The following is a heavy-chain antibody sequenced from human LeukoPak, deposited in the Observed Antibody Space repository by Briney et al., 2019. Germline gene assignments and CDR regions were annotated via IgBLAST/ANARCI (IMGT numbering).Heavy chain of an antibody. V-gene: IGHV1-18*01. Sequence: ASVKVPCKASGYTFTSYGISWVRQAPGQGLEWMGWISAYNGNTNYAQKLQGRVTMTTDTSTSTAYMELRSLRSDDTAVYYCARDYVWGSYPGDAFDIWGQGTMVTVSS. CDR3: ARDYVWGSYPGDAFDI. J-gene: IGHJ3*02. CDR2: ISAYNGNT. D-gene: IGHD3-16*02. CDR1: GYTFTSYG.